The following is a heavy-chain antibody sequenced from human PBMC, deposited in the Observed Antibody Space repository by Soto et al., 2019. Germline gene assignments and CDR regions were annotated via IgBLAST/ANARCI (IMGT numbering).Heavy chain of an antibody. D-gene: IGHD3-9*01. Sequence: SETLSLTCTVSGGSISSGGYYWSWIRQHPGKGLEWIGYIYYSGSTSYAQKFQGRVTMTRDTSTSTVYMELSSLRSEDTAVYYCARDGVRYFDWPKRDGWFDPWGQGTLVTVSS. CDR2: IYYSGST. CDR3: ARDGVRYFDWPKRDGWFDP. CDR1: GGSISSGGYY. J-gene: IGHJ5*02. V-gene: IGHV4-31*03.